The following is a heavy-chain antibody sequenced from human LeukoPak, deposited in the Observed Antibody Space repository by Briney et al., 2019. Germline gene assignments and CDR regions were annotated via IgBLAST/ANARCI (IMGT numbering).Heavy chain of an antibody. D-gene: IGHD2-2*01. CDR1: GFTVSSNY. J-gene: IGHJ3*02. Sequence: GGSLRLSCAASGFTVSSNYMSWVRQAPGKGLEWVSVIYSGGSTYYADSVKGRFTISRDNSKNTLYLQMNSLRAEDTAVYYCARDDRYCSSTSCTDAFDIWGQGTMSPSLQ. CDR3: ARDDRYCSSTSCTDAFDI. CDR2: IYSGGST. V-gene: IGHV3-53*01.